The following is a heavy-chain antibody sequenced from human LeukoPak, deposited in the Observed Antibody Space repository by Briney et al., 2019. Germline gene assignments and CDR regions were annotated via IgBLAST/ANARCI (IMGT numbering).Heavy chain of an antibody. CDR2: IYYSGST. J-gene: IGHJ2*01. Sequence: PSETLSLTCTVPGGSISSYYWSWIRQPPGKGLEWIGYIYYSGSTNYNPSLKSRVTISVDTSKNQFSLKLSSVTAADTAVYYCATAKGSEYSSSSNWYFDLWGRGTLVTVSS. V-gene: IGHV4-59*01. CDR1: GGSISSYY. D-gene: IGHD6-6*01. CDR3: ATAKGSEYSSSSNWYFDL.